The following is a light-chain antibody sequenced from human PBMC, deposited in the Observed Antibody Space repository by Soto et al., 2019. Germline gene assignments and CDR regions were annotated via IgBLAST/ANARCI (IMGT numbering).Light chain of an antibody. CDR1: QSIVRN. CDR2: TAS. J-gene: IGKJ4*01. CDR3: QQSHSSPLS. Sequence: IQMTQSPSSLSASVGDRVTITCRASQSIVRNLNWYQQKPGKAPELLIYTASNLESGVPSRFSGSGSGTDFALTTSSLQPEDSAVYYCQQSHSSPLSFGGGTKVDIK. V-gene: IGKV1-39*01.